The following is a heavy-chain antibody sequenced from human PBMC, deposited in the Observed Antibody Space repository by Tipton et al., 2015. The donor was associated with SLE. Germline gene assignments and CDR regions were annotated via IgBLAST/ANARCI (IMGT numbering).Heavy chain of an antibody. J-gene: IGHJ4*02. Sequence: SLRLSCAASGFTFSSYSMNWVRQAPGKGLEWVAVISYDGSNKYYADSVKGRFTISRDNSKNTLYLQMSSLRAEDTAVYYCVKESTAYYDFWSGYYPYWGQGTLVTVSS. D-gene: IGHD3-3*01. CDR2: ISYDGSNK. CDR1: GFTFSSYS. V-gene: IGHV3-30-3*02. CDR3: VKESTAYYDFWSGYYPY.